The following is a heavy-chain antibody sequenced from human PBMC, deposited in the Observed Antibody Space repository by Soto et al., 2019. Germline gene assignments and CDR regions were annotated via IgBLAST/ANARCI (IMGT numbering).Heavy chain of an antibody. Sequence: QVQLVQSGAEVKKPGSSVKVSCKASGGTFSSYSINWVRQAPGQGLEWMGEIIPIFGTANYAQKFQGRVTITADESTSTGYMELSSQRSEVTAVYYCARDGGRHSGGIDYWGQGTLVTVSS. D-gene: IGHD1-26*01. V-gene: IGHV1-69*01. CDR1: GGTFSSYS. CDR3: ARDGGRHSGGIDY. CDR2: IIPIFGTA. J-gene: IGHJ4*02.